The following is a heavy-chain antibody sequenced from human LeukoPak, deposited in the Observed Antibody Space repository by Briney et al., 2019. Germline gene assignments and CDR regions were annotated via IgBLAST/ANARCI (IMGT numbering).Heavy chain of an antibody. CDR1: GYTFTSYY. J-gene: IGHJ5*02. Sequence: ASVKVSCKASGYTFTSYYMHWVRQAPGQGLEWMGIINPSGGSTSYAQKFQGRVTISVDTSKNQFSLKLSSVTAADTAVYYCARVLGIVVVPAAMSYNWFDPWGQGTLVTVSS. V-gene: IGHV1-46*01. CDR2: INPSGGST. D-gene: IGHD2-2*01. CDR3: ARVLGIVVVPAAMSYNWFDP.